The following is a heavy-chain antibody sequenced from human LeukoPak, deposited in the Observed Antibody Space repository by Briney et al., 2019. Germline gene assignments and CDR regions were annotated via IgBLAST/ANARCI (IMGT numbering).Heavy chain of an antibody. CDR1: GFTFSSYW. Sequence: GGSLRLSCAASGFTFSSYWMNWARQAPGKGLEWVASINHNGNVDYYVDSVKGRFTISRDNAKNSLYLQMSNLRAEDTAVYFCARGGGLDVWGQGGTVTVSS. D-gene: IGHD3-16*01. J-gene: IGHJ6*02. CDR2: INHNGNVD. V-gene: IGHV3-7*03. CDR3: ARGGGLDV.